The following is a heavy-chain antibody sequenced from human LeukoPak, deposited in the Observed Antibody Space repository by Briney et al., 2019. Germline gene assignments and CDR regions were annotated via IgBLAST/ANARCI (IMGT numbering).Heavy chain of an antibody. CDR1: GFTFSSYA. CDR3: AKESGGDYDGMDV. V-gene: IGHV3-23*01. CDR2: ISGSGGST. D-gene: IGHD3-10*01. Sequence: WGSLTLSCAASGFTFSSYAMSWVRQAPGKGLEWVSAISGSGGSTYYADSVKGRFTISRDNSKNTLYLQMNSLRAEDTAVYYCAKESGGDYDGMDVWGQGTTVTVSS. J-gene: IGHJ6*02.